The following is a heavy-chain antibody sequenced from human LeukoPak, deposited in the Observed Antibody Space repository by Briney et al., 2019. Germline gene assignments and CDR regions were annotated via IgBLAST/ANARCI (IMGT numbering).Heavy chain of an antibody. Sequence: SETLSLTCAVSGYSISSGYYWGWIRQPPEKGLEWIGSIYHSGSTYYNPSLKSRVTISVDTSKNQFSLKLSSVTAADTAVYYCARRRSSSSRTNYYFDYWGQGTLVTVSS. CDR3: ARRRSSSSRTNYYFDY. D-gene: IGHD6-6*01. CDR1: GYSISSGYY. CDR2: IYHSGST. V-gene: IGHV4-38-2*01. J-gene: IGHJ4*02.